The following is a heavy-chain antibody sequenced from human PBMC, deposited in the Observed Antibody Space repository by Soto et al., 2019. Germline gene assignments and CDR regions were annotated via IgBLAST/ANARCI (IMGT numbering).Heavy chain of an antibody. Sequence: QITLKESGPTLVKPTQTLTLTCTFSGFSLSTSGVGVGWIRQPPGKALEWVALIYWDDAKEYSPSLKSRLTNTKDTSKNQVALTMTNMDPVDTATYYFAHKGGGDRILDYWGQGTLVTVSS. V-gene: IGHV2-5*02. CDR2: IYWDDAK. J-gene: IGHJ4*02. D-gene: IGHD3-16*01. CDR3: AHKGGGDRILDY. CDR1: GFSLSTSGVG.